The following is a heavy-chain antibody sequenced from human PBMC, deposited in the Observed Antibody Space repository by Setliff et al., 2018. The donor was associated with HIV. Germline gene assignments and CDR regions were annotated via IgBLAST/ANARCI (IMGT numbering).Heavy chain of an antibody. CDR1: GYTFTTFG. D-gene: IGHD3-10*01. Sequence: ASVKVSCKASGYTFTTFGISWVRQAPGQGLEWMGWISAYNGHTNYAQKLQGRVTMTTDTSTSTAYMELRSLRSEDTAVYYCARDGSGSYPDYWGQGTLVTVSS. CDR3: ARDGSGSYPDY. CDR2: ISAYNGHT. J-gene: IGHJ4*02. V-gene: IGHV1-18*01.